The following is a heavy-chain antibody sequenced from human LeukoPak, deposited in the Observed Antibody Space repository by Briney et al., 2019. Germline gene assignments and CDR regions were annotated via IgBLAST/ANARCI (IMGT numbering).Heavy chain of an antibody. J-gene: IGHJ4*02. CDR3: ARENSGSYREFDY. CDR1: GSSIGTYS. CDR2: IYPSGST. Sequence: KPSETLSLTCTVSGSSIGTYSWSWIRQPAGKGLEWIGRIYPSGSTNYNPSLKSRVTMSVDTSKNQFSLKLSSVTAADTAVYYCARENSGSYREFDYWGQGTLVTVSS. V-gene: IGHV4-4*07. D-gene: IGHD1-26*01.